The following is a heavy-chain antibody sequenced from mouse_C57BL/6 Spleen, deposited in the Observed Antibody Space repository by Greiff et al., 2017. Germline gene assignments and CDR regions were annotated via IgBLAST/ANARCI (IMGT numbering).Heavy chain of an antibody. Sequence: VKLVESGPGLVAPSQSLSITCTVSGFSLTSYGVHWVRQPPGKGLEWLVVIWSDGSTTYNSALNSRLSISKDNSKGQVFLKMNSLQTDDTAMYYCARSYDGTRGFAYWGQGTLVTVSA. V-gene: IGHV2-6*03. CDR1: GFSLTSYG. D-gene: IGHD2-3*01. CDR2: IWSDGST. CDR3: ARSYDGTRGFAY. J-gene: IGHJ3*01.